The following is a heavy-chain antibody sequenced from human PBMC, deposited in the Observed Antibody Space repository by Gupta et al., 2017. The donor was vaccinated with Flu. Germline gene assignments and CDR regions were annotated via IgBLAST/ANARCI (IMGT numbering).Heavy chain of an antibody. J-gene: IGHJ5*02. V-gene: IGHV4-39*01. Sequence: ISSRSYYWAWISQSPGKGLEWIGSSDYIARTHYSRSLTSRVTITEDTSQNQFSMRLSSVTAADTAVYYCTGDYGGCSLADPWGQGTLVSVSS. CDR2: SDYIART. D-gene: IGHD3-10*01. CDR1: ISSRSYY. CDR3: TGDYGGCSLADP.